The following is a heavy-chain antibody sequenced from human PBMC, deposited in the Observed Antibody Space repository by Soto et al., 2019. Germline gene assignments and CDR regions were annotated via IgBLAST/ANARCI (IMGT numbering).Heavy chain of an antibody. J-gene: IGHJ4*02. D-gene: IGHD6-13*01. Sequence: ASVKVSCKASGYTFTSYDINWARQATGQGLEWMGWMNPNSGNTGYAQKFQGRVTMTRNTSISTAYMELSSLRSEDTAVYYCARGRRIAAAGSGGPLGYWGQGTLVTVSS. CDR2: MNPNSGNT. V-gene: IGHV1-8*01. CDR3: ARGRRIAAAGSGGPLGY. CDR1: GYTFTSYD.